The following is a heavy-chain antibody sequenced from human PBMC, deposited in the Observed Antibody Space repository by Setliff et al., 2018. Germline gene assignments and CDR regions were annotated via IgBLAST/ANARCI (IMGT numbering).Heavy chain of an antibody. D-gene: IGHD1-26*01. Sequence: ASVKVSRKTSGYMFTTYGISWVRQDPGQGLEWMGWIRVYDGYTDYAQKFQGRVTMTKDTSTSTAYMELRSLRPDDTAVYYCVRDLGQWALDFWGQGTLVTVSS. CDR1: GYMFTTYG. J-gene: IGHJ4*02. CDR2: IRVYDGYT. CDR3: VRDLGQWALDF. V-gene: IGHV1-18*01.